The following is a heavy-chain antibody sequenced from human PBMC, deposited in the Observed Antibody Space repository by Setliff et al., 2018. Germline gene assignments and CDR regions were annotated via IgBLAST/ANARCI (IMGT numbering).Heavy chain of an antibody. J-gene: IGHJ4*02. CDR1: GASISSGTYY. D-gene: IGHD1-26*01. V-gene: IGHV4-39*01. CDR2: IHYRGTT. CDR3: ARTGTYRYFDY. Sequence: SETLSLTCTVSGASISSGTYYWAWIRQPPGKGLEWIGRIHYRGTTYSNASLKSRVTISVDTSKNQFSLRLNSVTAADTAVYYCARTGTYRYFDYWSQGTLVTVSS.